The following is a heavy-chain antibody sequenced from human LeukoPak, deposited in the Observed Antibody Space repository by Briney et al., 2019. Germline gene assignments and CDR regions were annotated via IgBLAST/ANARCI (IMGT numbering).Heavy chain of an antibody. Sequence: GGSLRLSCAASGFTFSSSLMTWVRQAPGKGLEWVASVNQDGGEKNYVDSVKGRFTISRDNAKNSLYLQMNSLRAEDTALYYCAKREKGTTGRFFDYWGQGTLVTVSS. CDR1: GFTFSSSL. CDR3: AKREKGTTGRFFDY. D-gene: IGHD4-17*01. V-gene: IGHV3-7*03. J-gene: IGHJ4*02. CDR2: VNQDGGEK.